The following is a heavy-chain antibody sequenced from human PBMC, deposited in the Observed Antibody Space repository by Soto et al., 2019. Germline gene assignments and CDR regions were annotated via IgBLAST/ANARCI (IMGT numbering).Heavy chain of an antibody. J-gene: IGHJ5*02. CDR2: IYYSGST. D-gene: IGHD2-15*01. V-gene: IGHV4-31*03. Sequence: QVQLQESGPGLVKPSQTLSLTCTVSGGSISSGGYYWSWIRQHPGKGLEWIGYIYYSGSTYYNPSLTGRVTISVDTSKNQFSLKLSCVTAAATAVYYCARADIVVVVAAAASGWFDPWGQGTLVTVSS. CDR3: ARADIVVVVAAAASGWFDP. CDR1: GGSISSGGYY.